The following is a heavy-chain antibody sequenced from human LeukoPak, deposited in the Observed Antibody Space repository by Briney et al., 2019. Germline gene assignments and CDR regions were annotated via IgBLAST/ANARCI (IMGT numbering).Heavy chain of an antibody. V-gene: IGHV3-48*01. Sequence: GGSLRLSCAASGFTFSSYSMTWVRQAPGKGLEWVSYISSSSSTIYYADSVKGRFTISRDNAKNSLYLQMNSLRAEDTAVYYCARGLQEYVDYWGQGTLVTVSS. J-gene: IGHJ4*02. D-gene: IGHD4-4*01. CDR2: ISSSSSTI. CDR1: GFTFSSYS. CDR3: ARGLQEYVDY.